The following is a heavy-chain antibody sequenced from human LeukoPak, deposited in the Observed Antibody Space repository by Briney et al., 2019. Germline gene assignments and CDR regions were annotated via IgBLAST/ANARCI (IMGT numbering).Heavy chain of an antibody. Sequence: SVKVSCKASGGTFSSYAISWVRQAPGQGLEWMGRIIPILGIANYAQKFQGWVTMTRDTSISTAYMELSRLRSDDTAVYYCARDVLENYGMDVWGQGTTVTVSS. CDR3: ARDVLENYGMDV. J-gene: IGHJ6*02. CDR2: IIPILGIA. V-gene: IGHV1-69*04. CDR1: GGTFSSYA. D-gene: IGHD3-3*02.